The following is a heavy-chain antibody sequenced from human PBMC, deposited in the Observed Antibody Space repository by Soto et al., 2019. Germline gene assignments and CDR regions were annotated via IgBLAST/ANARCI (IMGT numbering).Heavy chain of an antibody. CDR3: ARAGHYGDDDAFDM. V-gene: IGHV1-18*04. J-gene: IGHJ3*02. Sequence: QVQLVQSGAEVMKPGASVKVSCRASGYTFTNYAVNWVRQAPGQGLEWMGWISAYNGNRDYAQKFQGRVSMTTDTSTSTAYMELRSLRSDDSAVYYCARAGHYGDDDAFDMWGLGTMVIVSS. CDR1: GYTFTNYA. D-gene: IGHD2-21*02. CDR2: ISAYNGNR.